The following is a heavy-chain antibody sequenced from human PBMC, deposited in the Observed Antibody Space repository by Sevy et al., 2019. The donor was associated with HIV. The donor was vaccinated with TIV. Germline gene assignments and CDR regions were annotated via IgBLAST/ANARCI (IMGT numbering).Heavy chain of an antibody. V-gene: IGHV1-69*13. D-gene: IGHD3-22*01. Sequence: ASVKVSCRASGETYSSYAISWVRQAPGQGLEWMGGIIPLFGTTNYGQNFQGRVTITADESTSTAYMELSSLSSEDTAVYYCARYYDTSGYPWFDPWGQGTLVTVSS. CDR3: ARYYDTSGYPWFDP. CDR1: GETYSSYA. CDR2: IIPLFGTT. J-gene: IGHJ5*02.